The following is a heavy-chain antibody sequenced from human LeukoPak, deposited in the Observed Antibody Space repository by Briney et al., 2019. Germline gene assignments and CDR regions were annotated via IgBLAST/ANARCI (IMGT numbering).Heavy chain of an antibody. CDR2: INPNSGGT. CDR3: ARELGYCSGGSCYWNYFDY. D-gene: IGHD2-15*01. CDR1: GGTFSSYA. V-gene: IGHV1-2*02. J-gene: IGHJ4*02. Sequence: GASVKVSCKASGGTFSSYAISWVRQAPGQGLEWMGWINPNSGGTNYAQKFQGRVTMTRDTSISTAYMELSRLRSDDTAVYYCARELGYCSGGSCYWNYFDYWGQGTLVTVSS.